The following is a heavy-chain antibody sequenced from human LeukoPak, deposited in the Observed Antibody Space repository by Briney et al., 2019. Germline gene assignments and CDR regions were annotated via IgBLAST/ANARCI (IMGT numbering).Heavy chain of an antibody. Sequence: SQTLSLTCTVPGGSISSGDYYWSWIRQPPGKGLEWIGYIYYSGSTYYNPSLKSRVTISVDTSKNQFSLKLSSVTAADTAVDYCAKSVVPAAGGSYDAFDIWGQGTMATVSS. J-gene: IGHJ3*02. CDR2: IYYSGST. CDR1: GGSISSGDYY. V-gene: IGHV4-30-4*08. D-gene: IGHD2-2*01. CDR3: AKSVVPAAGGSYDAFDI.